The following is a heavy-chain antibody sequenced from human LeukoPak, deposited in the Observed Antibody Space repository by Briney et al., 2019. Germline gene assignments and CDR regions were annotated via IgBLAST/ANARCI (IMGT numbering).Heavy chain of an antibody. D-gene: IGHD2-21*02. J-gene: IGHJ4*02. CDR3: ARDRGPAHIVVVTADYYFDY. Sequence: ASVKVSCKASGGTFSSYAISWVRQAPGQGLEWMGRIIPILGIANYAQKFQGRVTITADKSTSTAYMELSSLRSEDTAVYYCARDRGPAHIVVVTADYYFDYWGQGTLVTVSS. V-gene: IGHV1-69*04. CDR2: IIPILGIA. CDR1: GGTFSSYA.